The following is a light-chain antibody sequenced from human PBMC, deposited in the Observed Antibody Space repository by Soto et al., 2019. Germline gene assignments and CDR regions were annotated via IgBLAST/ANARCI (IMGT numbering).Light chain of an antibody. CDR2: AAS. Sequence: DIQMTQSPSSLSGSVGDRVTITFRASQSISTYLNWYQQKPGKAPNLLIFAASTLQSGVPSRFSGSGSGTDFTLTIRSLQPEDFATYYCQQSYTAPLTFGGGTKVDIK. CDR1: QSISTY. CDR3: QQSYTAPLT. V-gene: IGKV1-39*01. J-gene: IGKJ4*01.